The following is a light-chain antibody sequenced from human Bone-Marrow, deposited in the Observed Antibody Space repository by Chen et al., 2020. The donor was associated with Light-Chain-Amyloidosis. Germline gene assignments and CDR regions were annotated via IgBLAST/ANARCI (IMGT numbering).Light chain of an antibody. Sequence: SYELIPPSSLSGSPGPTARITCAGDDLPTKYAYCYQQKTGQAPVLVIHRDTERPSGISERFSGSSSGTTATLTISGVQAEDEADYHCQSADSSGTYEVIFGGGTKLTVL. CDR3: QSADSSGTYEVI. J-gene: IGLJ2*01. CDR2: RDT. V-gene: IGLV3-25*03. CDR1: DLPTKY.